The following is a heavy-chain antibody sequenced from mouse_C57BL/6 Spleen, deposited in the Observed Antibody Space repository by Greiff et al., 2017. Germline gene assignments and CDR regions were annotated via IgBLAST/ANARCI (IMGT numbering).Heavy chain of an antibody. CDR1: GYTFTSYW. CDR2: IDPSDSYT. CDR3: ARRIGDY. Sequence: VQLQQPGAELVRPGTSVKLSCKASGYTFTSYWMHWVKQRPGQGLEWIGVIDPSDSYTNYTQKFKGKATLTVDTSSSTAYMQLSSLTSEDSAVYYCARRIGDYWGQGTSVTVSS. J-gene: IGHJ4*01. V-gene: IGHV1-59*01.